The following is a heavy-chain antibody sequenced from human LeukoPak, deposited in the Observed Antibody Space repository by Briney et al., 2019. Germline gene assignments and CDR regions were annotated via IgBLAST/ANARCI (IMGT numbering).Heavy chain of an antibody. CDR3: ARADYYGSGSYFSLFDY. Sequence: SQTLSLTCTVSGGSISSGGYYWSWIRQPPGKGLEWIGYIYHSGSTYYNPSLKSRVTISVDRSKNQFSLKLSSVTAADTAVYYCARADYYGSGSYFSLFDYWGQGTLVTVSS. V-gene: IGHV4-30-2*01. J-gene: IGHJ4*02. CDR2: IYHSGST. D-gene: IGHD3-10*01. CDR1: GGSISSGGYY.